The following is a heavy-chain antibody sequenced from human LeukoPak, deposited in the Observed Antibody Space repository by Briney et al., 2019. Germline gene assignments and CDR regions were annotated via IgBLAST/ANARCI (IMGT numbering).Heavy chain of an antibody. D-gene: IGHD1-14*01. V-gene: IGHV3-33*07. CDR2: IWYDGSNE. CDR1: GFTFSAYA. Sequence: GGSLRLSCEASGFTFSAYAMTWVRQAPGKGLEWVSIIWYDGSNEYYADSVKGRFIITRDNSKNTLYLQMNSLRAEDTAVYFCARVISGTGRLDHWGQGTLVTVSS. J-gene: IGHJ4*02. CDR3: ARVISGTGRLDH.